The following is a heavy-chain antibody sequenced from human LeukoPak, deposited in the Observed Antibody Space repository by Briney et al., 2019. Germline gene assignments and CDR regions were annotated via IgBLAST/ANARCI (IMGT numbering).Heavy chain of an antibody. V-gene: IGHV3-23*01. CDR3: AKAEEYGSGSYPWNYYYYYYMDV. D-gene: IGHD3-10*01. CDR2: ISGSGGST. CDR1: GFTFSSYA. Sequence: PGGSLRLSCAASGFTFSSYAMSWVRQAPAKGLEWVSAISGSGGSTYYADSVKGRFTISRDNSKNTLYLQMNSLRAEDTAVYYCAKAEEYGSGSYPWNYYYYYYMDVWGKGTTVTVSS. J-gene: IGHJ6*03.